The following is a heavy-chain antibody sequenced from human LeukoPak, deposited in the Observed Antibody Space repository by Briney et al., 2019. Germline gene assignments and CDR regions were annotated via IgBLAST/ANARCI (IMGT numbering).Heavy chain of an antibody. J-gene: IGHJ4*02. CDR3: TTESSISNIVGATHFDY. V-gene: IGHV3-15*01. D-gene: IGHD1-26*01. CDR2: IKSKTDGGTT. CDR1: GFTLSNAW. Sequence: GGSLRLSCAASGFTLSNAWMSWVRQAPGKGLEWVGRIKSKTDGGTTDYAAPVKGRFTISRDDSKNTLYLQMNSLKTEDTAVYYCTTESSISNIVGATHFDYWGQGTLVTVSS.